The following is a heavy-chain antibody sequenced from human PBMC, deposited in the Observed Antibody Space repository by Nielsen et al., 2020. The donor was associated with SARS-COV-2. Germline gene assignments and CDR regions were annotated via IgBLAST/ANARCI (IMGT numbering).Heavy chain of an antibody. CDR2: ISGSGGST. CDR1: GFTFSSYA. CDR3: ANGGYRNYYYGMDV. V-gene: IGHV3-23*01. J-gene: IGHJ6*02. D-gene: IGHD1-26*01. Sequence: GGSLRLSCAASGFTFSSYAMSWVRQAPGKGLEWVSAISGSGGSTYYADSVKGRFTVSRDNSKNTLYLQMNSLRAEDTAVYYCANGGYRNYYYGMDVWGQGTTVTVSS.